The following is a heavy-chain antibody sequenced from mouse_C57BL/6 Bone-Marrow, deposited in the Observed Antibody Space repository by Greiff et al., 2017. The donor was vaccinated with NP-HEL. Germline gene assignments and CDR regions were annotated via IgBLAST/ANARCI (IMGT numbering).Heavy chain of an antibody. J-gene: IGHJ2*01. Sequence: QVQLQQPGAELVRPGTSVKLSCKASGYTFTSYWLHWVKPRPGQGLEWIGVIDPSDSYTNYNQKFKGKATLTVETSARTSYMQRSSLTSEDSAVYYCARSEVTTVVDDYVDYWGQGTTLTVSS. CDR2: IDPSDSYT. D-gene: IGHD1-1*01. V-gene: IGHV1-59*01. CDR3: ARSEVTTVVDDYVDY. CDR1: GYTFTSYW.